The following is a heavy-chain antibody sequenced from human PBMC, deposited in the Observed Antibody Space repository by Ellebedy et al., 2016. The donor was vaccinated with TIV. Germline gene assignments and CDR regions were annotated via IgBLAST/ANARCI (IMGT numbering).Heavy chain of an antibody. V-gene: IGHV1-46*01. Sequence: ASVKVSXXASGYRLSRYYIHWMRQAPGRGLEWMGVIDPSNGGTSYSQKLQGRLLVTTDTSTSTVYVDLSSLRFDDTAMYYCARYHSSGDDYWGQGTLVTVSS. CDR2: IDPSNGGT. D-gene: IGHD3-22*01. CDR3: ARYHSSGDDY. J-gene: IGHJ4*02. CDR1: GYRLSRYY.